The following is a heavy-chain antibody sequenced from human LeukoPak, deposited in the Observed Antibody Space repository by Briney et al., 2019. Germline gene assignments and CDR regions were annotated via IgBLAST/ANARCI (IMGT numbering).Heavy chain of an antibody. CDR1: GFTLFSYW. Sequence: GGSLRLSCAASGFTLFSYWMHWVRQAPGKGLEWVSGISWNSRSIGYADSVKGRFTISRDNAKNSLYLQMNSLRAEDTALYYCAKAIVGAMGYWGQGTLVTVSS. CDR2: ISWNSRSI. D-gene: IGHD1-26*01. CDR3: AKAIVGAMGY. V-gene: IGHV3-9*01. J-gene: IGHJ4*02.